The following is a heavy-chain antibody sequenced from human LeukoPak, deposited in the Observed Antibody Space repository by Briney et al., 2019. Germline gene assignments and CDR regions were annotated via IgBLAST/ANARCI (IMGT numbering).Heavy chain of an antibody. CDR2: IYYSVST. CDR3: ARGYCSGGSCYSYYYYNYMDL. CDR1: GGSISSSSYY. J-gene: IGHJ6*03. D-gene: IGHD2-15*01. Sequence: PSETLSLTCAVSGGSISSSSYYWGWIRQPPGKGLECIGSIYYSVSTYYNPSLKSRFTISVDTSKNQFTLKLSSVTAADTAVYYCARGYCSGGSCYSYYYYNYMDLWGKGPTVTVSS. V-gene: IGHV4-39*06.